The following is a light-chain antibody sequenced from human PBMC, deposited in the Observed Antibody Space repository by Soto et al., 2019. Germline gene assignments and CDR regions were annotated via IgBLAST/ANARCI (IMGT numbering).Light chain of an antibody. CDR2: SNN. J-gene: IGLJ3*02. Sequence: QSVLTQPPSASGTPGQRVTISCSGSSSNIGSNTVNWYQQLPGTAPKLLIYSNNQRPSGVPDRFSGSTSGTSASLAISGLQSEYEAYYYCAAWDDRLNGWVFGGGTKLTVL. CDR3: AAWDDRLNGWV. V-gene: IGLV1-44*01. CDR1: SSNIGSNT.